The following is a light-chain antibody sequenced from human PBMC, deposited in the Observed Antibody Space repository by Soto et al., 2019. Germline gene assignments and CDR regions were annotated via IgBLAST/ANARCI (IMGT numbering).Light chain of an antibody. CDR3: QQHGSSPLT. J-gene: IGKJ4*01. CDR1: QTISNRL. CDR2: GAS. V-gene: IGKV3-20*01. Sequence: ENLLTLSPGTLSLSSGERATLPCRASQTISNRLLAWYQQKPGQSPRLLIYGASSRATGIPDRFIGSGSGTDFTLTISRLEPEDFAVYYCQQHGSSPLTFGGGTKVDIK.